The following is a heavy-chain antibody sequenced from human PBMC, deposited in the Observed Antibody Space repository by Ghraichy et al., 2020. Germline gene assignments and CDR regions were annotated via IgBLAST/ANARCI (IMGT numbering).Heavy chain of an antibody. V-gene: IGHV1-69*13. Sequence: SVKVSCKASGGTFSSYAISWVRQAPGQGLEWMGGIIPIFGTANYAQKFQGRVTITADESTSTAYMELSSLRSEDTAVYYCASVPIVRGVLGAFDIWGQGTMVTVSS. CDR1: GGTFSSYA. CDR3: ASVPIVRGVLGAFDI. D-gene: IGHD2-21*01. CDR2: IIPIFGTA. J-gene: IGHJ3*02.